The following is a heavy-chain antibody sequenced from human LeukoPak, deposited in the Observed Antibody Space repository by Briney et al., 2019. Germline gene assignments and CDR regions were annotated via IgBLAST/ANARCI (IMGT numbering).Heavy chain of an antibody. J-gene: IGHJ4*02. CDR2: IWYDGSNK. Sequence: AGGSLRLSCVASGFPFSSYWMTWVRQAPGKGLEWVAVIWYDGSNKYYADSVKGRFTISRDNSKNTLYLQMNSLRAEDTAVYYCARNGLVADTTYYFDYWGQGTLVTVSS. CDR1: GFPFSSYW. V-gene: IGHV3-33*08. D-gene: IGHD6-19*01. CDR3: ARNGLVADTTYYFDY.